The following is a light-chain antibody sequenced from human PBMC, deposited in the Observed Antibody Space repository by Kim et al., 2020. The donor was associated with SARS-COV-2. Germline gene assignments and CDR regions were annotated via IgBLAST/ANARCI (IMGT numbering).Light chain of an antibody. CDR1: QSVVYSSHDKNY. CDR2: CAS. J-gene: IGKJ2*03. Sequence: RATINCKSSQSVVYSSHDKNYLAWYQQKPGQPPKLLIFCASTRESGVPDRVSGSGSGTDFTLTISSLQAEDVAVYHCQQYYTSPPSFGQGTKLEI. CDR3: QQYYTSPPS. V-gene: IGKV4-1*01.